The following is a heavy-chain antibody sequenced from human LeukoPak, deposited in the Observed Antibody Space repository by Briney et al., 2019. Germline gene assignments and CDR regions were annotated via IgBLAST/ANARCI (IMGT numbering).Heavy chain of an antibody. D-gene: IGHD6-19*01. V-gene: IGHV3-9*01. Sequence: GGSLRLSCAASGFTFDDYAMHWVRQAPGKGLEWVSGISWNSGSIGYADSVKGRFTISRDNAKNSLYLQMNSLRAEDTALYYCAKGPGIAVAGTVYYFDYWGQGTLVTVSS. J-gene: IGHJ4*02. CDR3: AKGPGIAVAGTVYYFDY. CDR2: ISWNSGSI. CDR1: GFTFDDYA.